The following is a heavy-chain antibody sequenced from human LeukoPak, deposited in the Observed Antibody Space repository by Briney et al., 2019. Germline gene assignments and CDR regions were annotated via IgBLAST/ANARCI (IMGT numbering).Heavy chain of an antibody. CDR2: INYYGSP. CDR1: GGSMSSTHY. Sequence: SETLSLTCAVSGGSMSSTHYWSWIRHPPGKGLEWIGYINYYGSPHYNPSLKSRVTISIDTSSNHFSLRLTCVSAADTAVYYCEGRRGSYPNNWFDPWGQGILVTVYS. V-gene: IGHV4-59*11. D-gene: IGHD1-26*01. J-gene: IGHJ5*02. CDR3: EGRRGSYPNNWFDP.